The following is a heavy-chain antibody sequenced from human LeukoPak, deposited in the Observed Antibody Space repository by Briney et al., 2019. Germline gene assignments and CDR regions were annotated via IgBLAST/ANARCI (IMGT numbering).Heavy chain of an antibody. V-gene: IGHV3-30-3*01. CDR3: ARGNNSSSWSFDP. D-gene: IGHD6-13*01. CDR2: ISYDGSNK. J-gene: IGHJ5*02. CDR1: GFTFSSYA. Sequence: GGSLRLSCAASGFTFSSYAMHWVRQAPGKGLEWVAVISYDGSNKYYADSVKGRFTISRDNSKNTLYLQMNSLRAEDTAVYYCARGNNSSSWSFDPWGQGTLVTVSS.